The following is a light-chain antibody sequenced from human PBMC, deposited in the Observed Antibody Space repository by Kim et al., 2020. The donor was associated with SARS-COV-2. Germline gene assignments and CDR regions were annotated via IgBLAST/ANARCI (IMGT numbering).Light chain of an antibody. CDR2: DVS. CDR1: SSDVGAYNL. V-gene: IGLV2-14*03. CDR3: TSYTRSDTWV. Sequence: QSALTQPASVSGSPGQSVTISCTGTSSDVGAYNLVSWYQQHPGNAPKFMIHDVSQRPSGVSNRFSGSKSGNTASLTISGLQAEDEADYYCTSYTRSDTWVFGGGTQLTVL. J-gene: IGLJ3*02.